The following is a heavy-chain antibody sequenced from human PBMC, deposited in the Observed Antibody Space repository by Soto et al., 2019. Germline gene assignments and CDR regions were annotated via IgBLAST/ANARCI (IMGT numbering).Heavy chain of an antibody. Sequence: GGSLRLSCAASGFTFSSYSMNWVRQAPGKGLEWVSSISSSSSYIYYADSVKGRFTISRDNAKNSLYLKMNSLRAEDTAVYYCAREILIVGATEGAFDIWGQGTMVTVSS. D-gene: IGHD1-26*01. J-gene: IGHJ3*02. CDR1: GFTFSSYS. CDR3: AREILIVGATEGAFDI. CDR2: ISSSSSYI. V-gene: IGHV3-21*01.